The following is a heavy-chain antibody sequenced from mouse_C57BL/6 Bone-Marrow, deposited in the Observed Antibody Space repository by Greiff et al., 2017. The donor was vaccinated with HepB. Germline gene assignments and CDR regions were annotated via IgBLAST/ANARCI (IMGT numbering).Heavy chain of an antibody. CDR3: ARRWWDRVYAMDY. CDR2: IWWDDDK. CDR1: GFSLRTFGMG. J-gene: IGHJ4*01. Sequence: QVTLKESGPGILQPSQTLSLTCSFSGFSLRTFGMGVGWIRQPSGKGLEWLAHIWWDDDKYYNPALKSRLTISKDTSKNQVFLMIANVDTAATATYYCARRWWDRVYAMDYWGQGTSVTVSS. V-gene: IGHV8-8*01. D-gene: IGHD1-1*02.